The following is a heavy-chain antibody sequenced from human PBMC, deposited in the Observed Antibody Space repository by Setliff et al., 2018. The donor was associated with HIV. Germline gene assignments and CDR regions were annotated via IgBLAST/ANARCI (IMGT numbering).Heavy chain of an antibody. D-gene: IGHD3-10*01. CDR2: VYTSGNT. V-gene: IGHV4-61*09. CDR3: ARLSGGMVPNY. CDR1: GGSINIGSFY. Sequence: SETLSLTCTVSGGSINIGSFYWSWIRQPAGKGPEWLGHVYTSGNTYYDPSLASRVAISLDRSKNQFSLKLDPVTAADTAVYYCARLSGGMVPNYWGQGTLVTVSS. J-gene: IGHJ4*02.